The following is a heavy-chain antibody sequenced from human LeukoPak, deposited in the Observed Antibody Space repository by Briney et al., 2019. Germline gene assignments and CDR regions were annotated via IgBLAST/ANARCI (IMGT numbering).Heavy chain of an antibody. CDR3: AKDKAYYYDSSGYLSDY. Sequence: PGGSLRLSCPASGFTFSSYGMHWVRQAPGKGLEWVAFLRYDGSNKYYADSVKGRFTISRDNSKNTLYLQMNSLRVEDTAVYYCAKDKAYYYDSSGYLSDYWGQGTLVTVSS. J-gene: IGHJ4*02. CDR1: GFTFSSYG. CDR2: LRYDGSNK. D-gene: IGHD3-22*01. V-gene: IGHV3-30*02.